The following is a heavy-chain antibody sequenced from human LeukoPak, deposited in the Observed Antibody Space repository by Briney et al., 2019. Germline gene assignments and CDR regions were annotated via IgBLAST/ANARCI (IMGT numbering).Heavy chain of an antibody. J-gene: IGHJ3*02. CDR2: IKQDGSEK. CDR1: GFTFSSYW. CDR3: AKDNQRDLVGANAFDI. D-gene: IGHD1-26*01. V-gene: IGHV3-7*03. Sequence: GGSLRLSCAASGFTFSSYWMSWVRQAPGKGLEWVANIKQDGSEKYYVDSVKGRFTISRDNAKNSLYLQMNSLRAEDMALYYCAKDNQRDLVGANAFDIWGQGTMVTVSS.